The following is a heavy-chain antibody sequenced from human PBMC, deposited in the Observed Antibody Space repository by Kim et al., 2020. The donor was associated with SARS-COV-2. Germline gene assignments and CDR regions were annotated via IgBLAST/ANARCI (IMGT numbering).Heavy chain of an antibody. CDR1: GFNFSSYA. Sequence: GGSLRLSCAASGFNFSSYAMTWVRQAPEKGLEWVSVISGSGDSTYYTNSVKGRFTISRDNSKNTLSLQMNSLTAADTALYYCAKGRSAIAAAAYNYWGRGTLVTVSS. D-gene: IGHD6-13*01. V-gene: IGHV3-23*01. J-gene: IGHJ4*02. CDR2: ISGSGDST. CDR3: AKGRSAIAAAAYNY.